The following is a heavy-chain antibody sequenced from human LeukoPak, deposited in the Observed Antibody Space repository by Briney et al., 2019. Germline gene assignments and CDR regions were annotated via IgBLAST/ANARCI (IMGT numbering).Heavy chain of an antibody. V-gene: IGHV3-48*01. Sequence: GGSLRLSCAASGFTFSSYSMNWVRQAPGKGLEWVSYISSSSSTIYYADSVKGRFTISRDNAKNSLYLQMNSLRAEDTAVYYCARAWARGYSGYGFDYWGQGTLVTVSS. CDR2: ISSSSSTI. D-gene: IGHD5-12*01. CDR3: ARAWARGYSGYGFDY. CDR1: GFTFSSYS. J-gene: IGHJ4*02.